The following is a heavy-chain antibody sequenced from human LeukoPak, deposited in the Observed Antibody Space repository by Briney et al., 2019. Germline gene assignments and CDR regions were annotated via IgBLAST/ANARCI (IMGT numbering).Heavy chain of an antibody. J-gene: IGHJ5*02. Sequence: PSETLSLTCAVSGYSISSGYYWGWIRQPPGKGLEWIGSIYHSGSTYYNPSLKSRVTISVDTSKNQFSLKLSSVTAADTAVYYCARLAEKAVAGNWFDPWGQGTLVNLSS. CDR2: IYHSGST. CDR1: GYSISSGYY. V-gene: IGHV4-38-2*01. CDR3: ARLAEKAVAGNWFDP. D-gene: IGHD6-19*01.